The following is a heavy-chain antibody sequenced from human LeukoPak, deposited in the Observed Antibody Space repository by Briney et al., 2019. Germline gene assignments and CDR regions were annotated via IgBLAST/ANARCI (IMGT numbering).Heavy chain of an antibody. J-gene: IGHJ5*02. V-gene: IGHV4-59*01. Sequence: PSETLSLTCTVSGGSISSYYWSWIRQPPGKGLEWIGYIYYSGGTNYNPSLKSRVTISVDTSKNQFSLKLSSVTAADTAVYYCARGIVVVPANWFDPWGQGTLVTVSS. CDR2: IYYSGGT. D-gene: IGHD2-2*01. CDR1: GGSISSYY. CDR3: ARGIVVVPANWFDP.